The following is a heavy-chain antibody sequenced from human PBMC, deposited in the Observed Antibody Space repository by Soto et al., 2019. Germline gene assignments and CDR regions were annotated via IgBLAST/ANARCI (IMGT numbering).Heavy chain of an antibody. CDR1: GGSISSSSYY. D-gene: IGHD3-22*01. CDR2: FYYSGGT. Sequence: PSETLSLTCTVSGGSISSSSYYWGWIRQPPGKGLEWIGSFYYSGGTYYNPSLKSRVTISVDTSKNQFSLKLSSVTAADTAVYYCARHWMDYYDSSGYYYSPYYFDYWGQGTLVTVSS. J-gene: IGHJ4*02. CDR3: ARHWMDYYDSSGYYYSPYYFDY. V-gene: IGHV4-39*01.